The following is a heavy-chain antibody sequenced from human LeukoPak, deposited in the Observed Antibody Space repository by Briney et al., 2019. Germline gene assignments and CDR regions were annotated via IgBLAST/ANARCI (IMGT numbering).Heavy chain of an antibody. Sequence: ASVKVSCKASGYTFTGYYMHWVRQAPGQGLEWMGRINPNSGGTSYAQKFQGRVTMTRDTSTSTVYMELSSLRSEDTAVYYCARGAPEDSSGYPPGYWGQGTLVTVSS. CDR2: INPNSGGT. D-gene: IGHD3-22*01. V-gene: IGHV1-2*06. J-gene: IGHJ4*02. CDR1: GYTFTGYY. CDR3: ARGAPEDSSGYPPGY.